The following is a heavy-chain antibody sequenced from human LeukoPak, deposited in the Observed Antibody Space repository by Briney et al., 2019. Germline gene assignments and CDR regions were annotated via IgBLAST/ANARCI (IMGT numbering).Heavy chain of an antibody. CDR1: GFSFSSHA. CDR3: AKDYGSYRGGS. D-gene: IGHD1-26*01. V-gene: IGHV3-23*01. Sequence: PGGSLRLSCAASGFSFSSHAMSWVRQAPGKGLEWVSAISNSGDSTYYADSVKGRFTISRDNSKNTLYLQMNSLRAEDTAVYYCAKDYGSYRGGSWGPGILVTVSS. CDR2: ISNSGDST. J-gene: IGHJ5*02.